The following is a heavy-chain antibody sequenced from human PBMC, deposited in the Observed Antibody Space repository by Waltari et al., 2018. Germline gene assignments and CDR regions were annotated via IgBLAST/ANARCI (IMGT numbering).Heavy chain of an antibody. J-gene: IGHJ4*02. V-gene: IGHV4-31*03. CDR1: GCSISSGGYY. D-gene: IGHD3-10*01. CDR2: IYYRGST. CDR3: ARGVYYGSGSYYNGPYYFDY. Sequence: QVHLQASGPGLVKPSQTLSLTCTFPGCSISSGGYYLSLTRQHPGNGLEWLGYIYYRGSTYYNPSLKSRVTISVDTSKTQFSLKLSSVTAADTAVYYCARGVYYGSGSYYNGPYYFDYWGQGTLVTVSS.